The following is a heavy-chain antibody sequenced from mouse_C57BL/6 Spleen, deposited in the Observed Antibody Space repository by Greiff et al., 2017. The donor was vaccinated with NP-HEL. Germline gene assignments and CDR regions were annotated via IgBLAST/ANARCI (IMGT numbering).Heavy chain of an antibody. V-gene: IGHV1-22*01. CDR1: GYTFTDYN. Sequence: VQLKESGPELVKPGASVKMSCKASGYTFTDYNMHWVKQSHGKSLEWIGYINPNNGGTSYNQKFKGKATLTVNKSSSTAYMELRSLTSEDSAVYYCASQDPTGAWCAYWGQGTLVTVSA. J-gene: IGHJ3*01. CDR3: ASQDPTGAWCAY. CDR2: INPNNGGT.